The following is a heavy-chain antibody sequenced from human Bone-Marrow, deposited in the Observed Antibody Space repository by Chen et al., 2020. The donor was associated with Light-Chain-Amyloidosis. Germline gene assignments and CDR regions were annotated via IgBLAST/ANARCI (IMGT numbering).Heavy chain of an antibody. CDR2: FDPEDEEM. D-gene: IGHD3-22*01. CDR1: GDSLPDLA. Sequence: QVQLVQSGAEVKRPGASVKVSCKVSGDSLPDLAIHWVRQAPGKGLEWVGGFDPEDEEMMYGQKFQGRVRMIEDTSTETAYMELTSLTSEDMAIYYCATDVDVGDYYETGFNYWGQGTLVTVSS. CDR3: ATDVDVGDYYETGFNY. J-gene: IGHJ4*02. V-gene: IGHV1-24*01.